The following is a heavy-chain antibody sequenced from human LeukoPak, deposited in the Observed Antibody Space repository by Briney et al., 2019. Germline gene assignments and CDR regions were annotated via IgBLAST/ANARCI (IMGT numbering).Heavy chain of an antibody. CDR1: GGSFSGYY. Sequence: SETLSLTCAVYGGSFSGYYWSWIRQPPGKGLEWIGEINHSGSTNYNPSLKSRVTISVDTSKNQFSLKLGSVTAADTAVYYCARSTVTTQPIDYWGQGTLVTVSS. J-gene: IGHJ4*02. D-gene: IGHD4-17*01. CDR3: ARSTVTTQPIDY. CDR2: INHSGST. V-gene: IGHV4-34*01.